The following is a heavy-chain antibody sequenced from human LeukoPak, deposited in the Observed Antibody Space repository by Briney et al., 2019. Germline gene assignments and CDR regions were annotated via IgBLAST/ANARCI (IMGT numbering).Heavy chain of an antibody. CDR1: GFTFSDYY. J-gene: IGHJ4*02. Sequence: EGSLRLSCAASGFTFSDYYMSWIRQAPGKGLEWVSYISSSGSTIYYADSVKGRFTISRDNAKNSLYLQMNSLRAEDTAVYYCARDIVSSRDSSSSMDDLDYWGQGTLVTVSS. CDR2: ISSSGSTI. D-gene: IGHD6-6*01. CDR3: ARDIVSSRDSSSSMDDLDY. V-gene: IGHV3-11*01.